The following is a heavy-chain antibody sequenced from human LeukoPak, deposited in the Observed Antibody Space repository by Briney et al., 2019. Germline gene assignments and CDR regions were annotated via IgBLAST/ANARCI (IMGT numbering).Heavy chain of an antibody. CDR1: GFTFSSYA. CDR2: ISDSGGTT. V-gene: IGHV3-23*01. D-gene: IGHD1-7*01. Sequence: GGSLRLSCAASGFTFSSYAMSWVRQAPGKGLEWVSGISDSGGTTYYVDSVKGRFTISRDNSKNTLYLQMNSLRAEDTAVYYCAKDGKPRNWNYFQAKPVYWGQGTLVTVSS. CDR3: AKDGKPRNWNYFQAKPVY. J-gene: IGHJ4*02.